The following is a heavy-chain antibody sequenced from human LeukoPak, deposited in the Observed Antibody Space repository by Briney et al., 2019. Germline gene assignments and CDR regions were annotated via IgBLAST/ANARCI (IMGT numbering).Heavy chain of an antibody. CDR2: IKQDGSEK. J-gene: IGHJ4*02. V-gene: IGHV3-7*01. Sequence: GGSLRLSCEASGFTFSSYWMSWVRQAPGKGLEWVANIKQDGSEKYYVDSVKGRFTISRDNAKNSLYLQMNSLRAEDTAVYYCAREVYDILTGYYPDYWGQGTLVTVSS. CDR3: AREVYDILTGYYPDY. D-gene: IGHD3-9*01. CDR1: GFTFSSYW.